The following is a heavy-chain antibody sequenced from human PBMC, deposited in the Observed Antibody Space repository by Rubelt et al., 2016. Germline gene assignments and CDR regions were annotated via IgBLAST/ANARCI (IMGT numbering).Heavy chain of an antibody. V-gene: IGHV5-51*01. Sequence: ESLKISCKGSGFSFTTYWIGWVRQMPGRGLEWMGIVYPRDSDTRYSTSFQGQVTISADRSISTAYLQWSSLKASDTAIYYCATSRRDYYDTSGYEYWGQGTVVTVSS. D-gene: IGHD3-22*01. CDR3: ATSRRDYYDTSGYEY. CDR1: GFSFTTYW. CDR2: VYPRDSDT. J-gene: IGHJ4*02.